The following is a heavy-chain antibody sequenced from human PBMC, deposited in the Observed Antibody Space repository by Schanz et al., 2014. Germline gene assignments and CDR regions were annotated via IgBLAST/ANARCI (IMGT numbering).Heavy chain of an antibody. Sequence: EVQLVESGGGLVKPGGSLRLSCAASGFTFSSYSMNWVRQAPGKGLEWVSSISSSGSYIYYADSVKGRFSISRDNAKNSLLLQMNRLRAEDTAVYYCAKGLLYGAPMPLNHLDYWGQGTLVTVSS. D-gene: IGHD2-2*01. CDR1: GFTFSSYS. CDR2: ISSSGSYI. CDR3: AKGLLYGAPMPLNHLDY. V-gene: IGHV3-21*04. J-gene: IGHJ4*02.